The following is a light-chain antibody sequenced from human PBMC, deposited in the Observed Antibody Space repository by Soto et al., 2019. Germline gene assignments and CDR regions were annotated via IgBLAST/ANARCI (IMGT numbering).Light chain of an antibody. V-gene: IGLV2-8*01. CDR2: EVS. Sequence: SLTQPPSASGSPGQSVTISCTGTSSDVGGYNYVSWYQQHPGKAPKLMIYEVSKRPSGVPDRFSGSKSGNTASLTVSGLQAEDEADYYCSSYAGSNYVFGTGTKVTVL. CDR1: SSDVGGYNY. J-gene: IGLJ1*01. CDR3: SSYAGSNYV.